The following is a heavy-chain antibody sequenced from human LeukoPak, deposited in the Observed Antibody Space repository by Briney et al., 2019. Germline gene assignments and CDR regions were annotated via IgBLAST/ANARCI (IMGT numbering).Heavy chain of an antibody. D-gene: IGHD2-15*01. J-gene: IGHJ6*04. CDR3: AKYACSGGSCGMDV. V-gene: IGHV3-23*01. Sequence: AGGSLRLYCAGSGFTFSSYDRRWVRQAPGKGLEWVSDISGSGGSTYYEDSVKGRFTIARDNSKNTLYLQMNNLRAEHTAVYYCAKYACSGGSCGMDVWGKGTTVTISS. CDR1: GFTFSSYD. CDR2: ISGSGGST.